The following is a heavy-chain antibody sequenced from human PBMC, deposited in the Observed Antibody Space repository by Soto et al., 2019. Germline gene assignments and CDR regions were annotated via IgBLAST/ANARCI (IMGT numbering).Heavy chain of an antibody. CDR2: ISNSGGST. Sequence: GGSLRLSCAASGFTFTTYAMSWVRQAPGKGLEWVSDISNSGGSTYYADSVKGRFTISRDNSKNTLYLQMNSLRAEDTALYYCAKAGGYSSSWFDYWGQGTLVTVSS. CDR1: GFTFTTYA. J-gene: IGHJ5*01. CDR3: AKAGGYSSSWFDY. D-gene: IGHD6-13*01. V-gene: IGHV3-23*01.